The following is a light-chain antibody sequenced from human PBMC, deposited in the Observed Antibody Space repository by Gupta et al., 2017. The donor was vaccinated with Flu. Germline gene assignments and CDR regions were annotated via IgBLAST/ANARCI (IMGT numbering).Light chain of an antibody. Sequence: IRSWLAWYQQKPGKAPKVLIHSASTLKGGVPSRFSGSGSATEFILTVSSLQPDDFATYYCQQYYTYPWTFGQGTKVEIK. J-gene: IGKJ1*01. CDR1: IRSW. CDR2: SAS. CDR3: QQYYTYPWT. V-gene: IGKV1-5*03.